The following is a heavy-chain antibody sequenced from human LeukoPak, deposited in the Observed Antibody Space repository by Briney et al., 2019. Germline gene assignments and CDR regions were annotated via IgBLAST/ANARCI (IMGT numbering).Heavy chain of an antibody. Sequence: PGGSLRLSCAASGFTFGSCGFHWVRQAPGKGLEWVAVIWYDGTHKYYADSVKGRLTISRDNSKNTVYLQMNSLRAEDTAVYYCVKDRGDGYRGFDYWGQGTLVTVSS. D-gene: IGHD5-24*01. CDR1: GFTFGSCG. V-gene: IGHV3-33*06. CDR3: VKDRGDGYRGFDY. J-gene: IGHJ4*02. CDR2: IWYDGTHK.